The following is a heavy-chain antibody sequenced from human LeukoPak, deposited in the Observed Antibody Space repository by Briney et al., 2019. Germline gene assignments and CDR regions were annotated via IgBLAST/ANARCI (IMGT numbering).Heavy chain of an antibody. CDR2: IYYDGKNK. CDR3: AKPVEPDSQTRLDP. V-gene: IGHV3-30*02. CDR1: GFTFSTYG. J-gene: IGHJ5*02. Sequence: GGSLRLSCAASGFTFSTYGMHWVRQAQGKGLEWVAFIYYDGKNKYYADSVKGRLTISRDNSKNTLFLQMNSLGAEDTALYYCAKPVEPDSQTRLDPWGQGTQVTVSS. D-gene: IGHD1-14*01.